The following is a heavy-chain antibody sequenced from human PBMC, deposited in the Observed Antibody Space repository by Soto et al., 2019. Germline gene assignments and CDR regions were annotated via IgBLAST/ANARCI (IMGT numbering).Heavy chain of an antibody. J-gene: IGHJ6*02. CDR1: GGTFSSYA. V-gene: IGHV1-69*01. D-gene: IGHD5-12*01. CDR2: IIPIFGTA. CDR3: ARGVDIVATILDYYYYGMDV. Sequence: QVQLVQSGAEVKKPGSSVKVSCKASGGTFSSYAISWVRQAPGQGLEWMGGIIPIFGTANYAQKFQGRVTITADESTSTAYMELSSLRSEDTAVYYCARGVDIVATILDYYYYGMDVWGQGTTVTVSS.